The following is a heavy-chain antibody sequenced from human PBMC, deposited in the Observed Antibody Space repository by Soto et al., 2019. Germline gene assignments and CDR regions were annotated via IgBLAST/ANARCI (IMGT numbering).Heavy chain of an antibody. D-gene: IGHD2-2*01. V-gene: IGHV4-30-4*01. J-gene: IGHJ5*02. Sequence: SETLSLTCTVSGGSISSGDYYWSWIRQPPGKGLEWIGYIYYSGSTYYNPSLKSRVTISVDTSKNQFSLKLSSVTAADTAVYYCARASRGCSSTSCYVMWNWFDPWGQGTLVTVSS. CDR2: IYYSGST. CDR1: GGSISSGDYY. CDR3: ARASRGCSSTSCYVMWNWFDP.